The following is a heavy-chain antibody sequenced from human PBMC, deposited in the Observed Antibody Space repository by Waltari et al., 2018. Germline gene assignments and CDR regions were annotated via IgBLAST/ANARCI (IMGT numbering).Heavy chain of an antibody. CDR1: GFTFSSFT. V-gene: IGHV3-23*01. J-gene: IGHJ4*02. Sequence: EVRLLESGGGLVQPGGSLRLSCAASGFTFSSFTMSWVRQAPGRGLEWVAAISGSGVSTYYADSVTGRFTISRDNSKNTLYLQMNSLRAEDTAVYYCAKVLQWLVGHFDYWGQGTLVTVSS. CDR3: AKVLQWLVGHFDY. CDR2: ISGSGVST. D-gene: IGHD6-19*01.